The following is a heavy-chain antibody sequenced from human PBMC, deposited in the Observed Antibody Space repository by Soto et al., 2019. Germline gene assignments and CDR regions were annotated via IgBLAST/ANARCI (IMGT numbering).Heavy chain of an antibody. CDR3: ARGATEGY. CDR2: INHSGST. D-gene: IGHD1-26*01. Sequence: QVQLQQWGAGLLKPSETLSLTCAVYGGSFSGYYWSWIRQPPGKGLEWIGEINHSGSTNYNPSLKRRVTISVDTSKNQCSLKLSSVTAADTAVYYCARGATEGYWGQGTLVTVSS. V-gene: IGHV4-34*01. J-gene: IGHJ4*02. CDR1: GGSFSGYY.